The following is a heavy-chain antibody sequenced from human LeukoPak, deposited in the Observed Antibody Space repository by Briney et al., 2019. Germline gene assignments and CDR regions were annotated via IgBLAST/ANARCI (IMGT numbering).Heavy chain of an antibody. CDR3: ARAPRSTHYDILTGYPQNDAFDI. Sequence: PGGSLRLSCAASGFTFSSYEMNWVRQAPAKGLEWVSYISSSSSTIYYADSVKGRFIISRDNAKNSLYLQMNSLRAEDTAVYYCARAPRSTHYDILTGYPQNDAFDIWGQGTMVTVSS. CDR2: ISSSSSTI. V-gene: IGHV3-48*03. CDR1: GFTFSSYE. J-gene: IGHJ3*02. D-gene: IGHD3-9*01.